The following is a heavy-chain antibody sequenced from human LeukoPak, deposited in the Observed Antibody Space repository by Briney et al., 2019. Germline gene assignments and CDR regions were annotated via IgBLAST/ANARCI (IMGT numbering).Heavy chain of an antibody. D-gene: IGHD1-1*01. CDR3: ARDGNNWNGYYLDY. V-gene: IGHV3-30-3*01. Sequence: PGGSLRLPCAASGFTFKNYAIHWVRQARGKGLEWVAVISYDGNNKYYADSVKGRFTISRDNSKNTLYLQMNSLRAEDTAVYYCARDGNNWNGYYLDYWGQGTLVTVSS. J-gene: IGHJ4*02. CDR1: GFTFKNYA. CDR2: ISYDGNNK.